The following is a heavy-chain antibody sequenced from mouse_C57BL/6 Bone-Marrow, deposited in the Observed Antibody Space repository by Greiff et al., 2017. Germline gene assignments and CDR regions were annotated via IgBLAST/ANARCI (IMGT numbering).Heavy chain of an antibody. CDR2: ISDGGSYT. CDR3: ARDYYGSSY. Sequence: EVNLVESGGGLVKPGGSLKLSCAASGFTFSSYAMSWVRQTPEKRLEWVATISDGGSYTYYPDNVKGRFTISRDNAKNNLYLQMSHLKSEDTAMYYCARDYYGSSYWGQGTTLTVSS. D-gene: IGHD1-1*01. CDR1: GFTFSSYA. J-gene: IGHJ2*01. V-gene: IGHV5-4*01.